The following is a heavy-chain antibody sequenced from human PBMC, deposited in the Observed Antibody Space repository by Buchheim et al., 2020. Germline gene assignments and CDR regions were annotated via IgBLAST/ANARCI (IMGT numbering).Heavy chain of an antibody. D-gene: IGHD2-15*01. CDR3: ARRYCSGGSCRFDY. V-gene: IGHV4-59*01. Sequence: QVQLQESGPGLVKPSETLSLTCTVSGGSISSYYWSWIRQPPGKGLEWIGYIYYSGSTNYNPSLKSRVTISVDTSKNQFSLKLSSVTAADTAVYYCARRYCSGGSCRFDYWGQRTL. J-gene: IGHJ4*02. CDR1: GGSISSYY. CDR2: IYYSGST.